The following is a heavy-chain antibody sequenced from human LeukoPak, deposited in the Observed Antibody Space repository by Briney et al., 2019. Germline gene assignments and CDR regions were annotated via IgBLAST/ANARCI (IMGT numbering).Heavy chain of an antibody. CDR1: GYSFTSYW. D-gene: IGHD2-2*02. V-gene: IGHV5-51*01. CDR2: IYPGDSDT. CDR3: ARADIVVVPAAIPPYYYYGMDV. Sequence: KPGESLKISCKGSGYSFTSYWIGWVRQMPGKGLEWMGIIYPGDSDTRYSPSFQGQVTISADKSISTAYPQWSSLKASDTAMYYCARADIVVVPAAIPPYYYYGMDVWGQGTTVTVSS. J-gene: IGHJ6*02.